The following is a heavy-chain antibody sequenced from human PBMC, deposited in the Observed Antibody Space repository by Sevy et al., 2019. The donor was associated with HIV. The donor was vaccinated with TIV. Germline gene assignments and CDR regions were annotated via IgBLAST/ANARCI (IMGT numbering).Heavy chain of an antibody. J-gene: IGHJ3*01. CDR3: AKALNPALESMIEVILRTLKGFDV. CDR1: GFTFNTHA. Sequence: GGSLRFSCTASGFTFNTHAMTWVRQAPGKGLEWVSVISGPGLSTYYADSVKGRFTISRDNSKNTLYLQMNSLRVDDTATYYCAKALNPALESMIEVILRTLKGFDVWGQGTMVTVSS. D-gene: IGHD3-22*01. CDR2: ISGPGLST. V-gene: IGHV3-23*01.